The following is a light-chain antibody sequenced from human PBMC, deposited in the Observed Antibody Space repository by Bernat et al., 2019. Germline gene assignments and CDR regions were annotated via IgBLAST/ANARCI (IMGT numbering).Light chain of an antibody. V-gene: IGKV1-12*01. J-gene: IGKJ3*01. CDR3: QQANNFLFT. Sequence: DIQMTQSPSSVSASVGDRVTITCLVSQDISTWLAWYQQKPGKAPKLLIYAASTFQRGVPPRFVGSGSGTDFTLTITSLEPEDLATYYCQQANNFLFTFGPGTKVD. CDR1: QDISTW. CDR2: AAS.